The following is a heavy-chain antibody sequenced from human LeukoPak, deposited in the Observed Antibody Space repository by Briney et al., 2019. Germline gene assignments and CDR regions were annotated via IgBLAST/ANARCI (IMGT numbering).Heavy chain of an antibody. D-gene: IGHD3/OR15-3a*01. CDR1: GYTFSNFA. CDR3: ARDGFYNFWAGYYHPD. V-gene: IGHV7-4-1*02. CDR2: INTNTGEP. J-gene: IGHJ4*02. Sequence: GASVKVSCKAFGYTFSNFAIYWVRQPPGQGLESMGWINTNTGEPTYSQGFTGRFVFSLDASANTAYLEISRLKADDTALYFCARDGFYNFWAGYYHPDWGQGTLLTVST.